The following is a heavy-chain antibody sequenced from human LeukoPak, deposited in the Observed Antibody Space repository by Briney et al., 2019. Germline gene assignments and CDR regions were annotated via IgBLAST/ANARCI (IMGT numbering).Heavy chain of an antibody. CDR3: AKDLYPGYSYGYGD. CDR2: ISWDGGSA. V-gene: IGHV3-43*01. J-gene: IGHJ4*02. D-gene: IGHD5-18*01. Sequence: GGSLRLSCAASGFTFDDYTMHWVRQAPGKGLEWVSLISWDGGSAYYADSVKGRFTISRDNSKNSLYLQMNSLRAEDTALYYCAKDLYPGYSYGYGDWGQGTLVTVSS. CDR1: GFTFDDYT.